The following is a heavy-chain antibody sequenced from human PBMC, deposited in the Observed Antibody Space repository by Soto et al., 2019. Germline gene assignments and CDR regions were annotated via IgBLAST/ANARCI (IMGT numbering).Heavy chain of an antibody. Sequence: GGSLRLSCAASGFTFSSYAMSWVRQAPGKGLEWVSGISGSGGSTYYADSVKGRFTISRGNSKNTLYLQMNSLRADDTAVYYCAKVMVKNWFDPWGQGTLVTVSS. J-gene: IGHJ5*02. V-gene: IGHV3-23*01. CDR3: AKVMVKNWFDP. D-gene: IGHD5-18*01. CDR2: ISGSGGST. CDR1: GFTFSSYA.